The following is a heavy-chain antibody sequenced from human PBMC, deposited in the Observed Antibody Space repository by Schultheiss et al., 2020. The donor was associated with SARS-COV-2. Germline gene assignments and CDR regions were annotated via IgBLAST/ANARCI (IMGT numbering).Heavy chain of an antibody. CDR2: IYYSGST. CDR3: ARQSSSSPVWGYYYYGMDV. V-gene: IGHV4-31*11. J-gene: IGHJ6*02. D-gene: IGHD6-19*01. Sequence: SETLSLTCAVSGGSISSGGYYWSWIRQHPGKGLEWIGYIYYSGSTNYNLSLKSRVTISLDTSKNQFFLKLTSVTAADTAVYYCARQSSSSPVWGYYYYGMDVWGQGTTVTVSS. CDR1: GGSISSGGYY.